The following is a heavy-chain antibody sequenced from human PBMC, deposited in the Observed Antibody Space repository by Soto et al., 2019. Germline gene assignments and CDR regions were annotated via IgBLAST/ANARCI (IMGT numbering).Heavy chain of an antibody. Sequence: QVQLVQSGAEVKKPGSSVKVSCKASGGTFSSYTISWVRQAPGQGLEWMGRIIPILGIANYAQKFQGRVTITAAKSTSTAYMELSSLRSEDTAVYYCASPAGWWLRTYYYYGMDVWGQGTTVTVSS. CDR1: GGTFSSYT. D-gene: IGHD5-12*01. CDR2: IIPILGIA. J-gene: IGHJ6*02. V-gene: IGHV1-69*02. CDR3: ASPAGWWLRTYYYYGMDV.